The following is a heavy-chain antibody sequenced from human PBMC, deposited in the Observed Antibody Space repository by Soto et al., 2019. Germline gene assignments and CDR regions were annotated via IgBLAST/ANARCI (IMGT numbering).Heavy chain of an antibody. D-gene: IGHD4-17*01. J-gene: IGHJ4*02. CDR1: GFIFSTYW. Sequence: EVQLVESGGALVQPGGSLKLSCAASGFIFSTYWMTWVRQAPGKGLEWVADINQDGSGKFHVDSVKGRFTISRDNAKNSLYLQMNSLRAEDTAVYYCASFSVTTNYWGQGTLVTVSS. CDR3: ASFSVTTNY. V-gene: IGHV3-7*05. CDR2: INQDGSGK.